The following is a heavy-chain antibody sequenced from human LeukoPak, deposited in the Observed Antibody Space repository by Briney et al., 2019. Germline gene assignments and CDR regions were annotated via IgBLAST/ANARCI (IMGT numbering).Heavy chain of an antibody. Sequence: GGSLRLSCAASGFTFSSYKMNWVRQAPGKGLEWVSHITSSSDTIYYADSVKGRFTISRDNAKNSLYLQMNSLRVEDTAVYYCAKDSNWANWFDPWGQGTLVTVSS. J-gene: IGHJ5*02. CDR2: ITSSSDTI. CDR1: GFTFSSYK. CDR3: AKDSNWANWFDP. D-gene: IGHD3-16*01. V-gene: IGHV3-48*01.